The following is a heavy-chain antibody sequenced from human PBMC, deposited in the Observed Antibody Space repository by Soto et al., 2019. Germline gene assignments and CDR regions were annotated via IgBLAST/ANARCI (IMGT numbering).Heavy chain of an antibody. D-gene: IGHD5-18*01. V-gene: IGHV5-51*01. Sequence: GASLKLSCKCSVYSFVSYWSAWIRQMPGKGLEWMGSIYPGDSDTTYSPSIQGQVTISADKSSTTVYLQWNTLKASDTAMYYCAKTDGYEVEYWGQGTQVTVSS. J-gene: IGHJ4*02. CDR1: VYSFVSYW. CDR2: IYPGDSDT. CDR3: AKTDGYEVEY.